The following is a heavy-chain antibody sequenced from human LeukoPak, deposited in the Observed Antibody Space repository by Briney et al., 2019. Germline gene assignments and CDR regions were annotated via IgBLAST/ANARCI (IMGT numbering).Heavy chain of an antibody. J-gene: IGHJ5*02. CDR1: GFTFSSYA. CDR3: ARGQSYGDYFFDP. CDR2: ISGSGGST. V-gene: IGHV3-23*01. Sequence: GGSLRLSCEASGFTFSSYAMSWVRQVPGKGLEWVSAISGSGGSTYYTASVKGRFTISRDNSKNTLYLQMNSLRAEDTAVYYCARGQSYGDYFFDPWGQGTLVTVSS. D-gene: IGHD4-17*01.